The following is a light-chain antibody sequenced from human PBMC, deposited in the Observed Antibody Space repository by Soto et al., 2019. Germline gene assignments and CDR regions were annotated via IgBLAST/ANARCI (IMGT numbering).Light chain of an antibody. J-gene: IGKJ4*01. CDR2: GAS. CDR1: QSVSSSY. V-gene: IGKV3-20*01. CDR3: QQYGGSLT. Sequence: EIVLTQSPGTLSLSPGERATLSCRASQSVSSSYLAWYQQKPGQAPRLLIYGASRRATDISARFRGSGSGTDFTLTIARLEPEDFAVYFCQQYGGSLTFGGGTKVEIK.